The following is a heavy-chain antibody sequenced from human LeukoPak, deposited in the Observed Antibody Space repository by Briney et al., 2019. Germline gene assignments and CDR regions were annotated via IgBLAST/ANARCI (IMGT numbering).Heavy chain of an antibody. CDR3: AKVAGMVYATPHHY. D-gene: IGHD2-8*01. CDR2: IRYDGGNK. J-gene: IGHJ4*02. V-gene: IGHV3-30*02. Sequence: PGGSLXLSCAASGFTFSSYGMHWVRQAPGKGLEXVAFIRYDGGNKYHADSGKGRFTISRDNSKKTLSLQMNSLRAEDTAVYYCAKVAGMVYATPHHYWGQGTLVTVSS. CDR1: GFTFSSYG.